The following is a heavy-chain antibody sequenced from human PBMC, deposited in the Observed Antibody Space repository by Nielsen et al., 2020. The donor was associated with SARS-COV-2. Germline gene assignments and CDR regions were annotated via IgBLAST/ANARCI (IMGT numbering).Heavy chain of an antibody. CDR3: ATVVVVAATPFDP. CDR1: GYTLPELS. CDR2: FDPEDGET. Sequence: ASVKVSCQVSGYTLPELSMHWVRQAPGKGLEWMGGFDPEDGETIYAQKFQGRVTMTEDTSTDTAYMELSSLRSEDTAVYYCATVVVVAATPFDPWGQGTLVTVSS. D-gene: IGHD2-15*01. V-gene: IGHV1-24*01. J-gene: IGHJ5*02.